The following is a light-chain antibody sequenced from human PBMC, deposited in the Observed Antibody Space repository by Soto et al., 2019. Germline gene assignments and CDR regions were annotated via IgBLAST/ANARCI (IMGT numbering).Light chain of an antibody. V-gene: IGLV1-40*01. CDR1: GSNIGAPYD. J-gene: IGLJ1*01. Sequence: QPVLTQPPSLSGAPGQRVTISCTGSGSNIGAPYDVHWYQHLPGTAPKLLIYGSTNRPSGVPGRFSGSKSGTSASLAITGLRAEDEADYYCQSYDSSLSGYVFGAGTKLTVL. CDR3: QSYDSSLSGYV. CDR2: GST.